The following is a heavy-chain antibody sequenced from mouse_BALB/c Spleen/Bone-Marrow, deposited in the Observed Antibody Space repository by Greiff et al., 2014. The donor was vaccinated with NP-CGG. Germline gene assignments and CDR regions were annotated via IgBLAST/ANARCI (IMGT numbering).Heavy chain of an antibody. CDR2: ISDGGGYT. D-gene: IGHD2-10*02. J-gene: IGHJ4*01. V-gene: IGHV5-4*02. CDR1: GFTFSDYF. Sequence: EVQLVESGGGLVKPGGSLKLSCAASGFTFSDYFMYWVRQTPEKRLEWVATISDGGGYTYYPDSVWGRFTISRDNAKNNLYLQMSSLKSEDTAMYDCARSGERYGAMDYWGQGTSVTVVS. CDR3: ARSGERYGAMDY.